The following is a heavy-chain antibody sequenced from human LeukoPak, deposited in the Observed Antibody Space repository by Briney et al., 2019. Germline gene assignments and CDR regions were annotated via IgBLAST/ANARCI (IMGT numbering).Heavy chain of an antibody. CDR1: GFTFSSYW. Sequence: GGSLRLSCAASGFTFSSYWMSWVRQAPGKGLEWVANIKQDGSEKYYVDSVKGRFTISRDNAKNSLYLQMNSLRAEDTAVYYCARDDTSYYYDSSGYYLLNWFDPWGQGTLVTVSS. J-gene: IGHJ5*02. V-gene: IGHV3-7*01. CDR2: IKQDGSEK. D-gene: IGHD3-22*01. CDR3: ARDDTSYYYDSSGYYLLNWFDP.